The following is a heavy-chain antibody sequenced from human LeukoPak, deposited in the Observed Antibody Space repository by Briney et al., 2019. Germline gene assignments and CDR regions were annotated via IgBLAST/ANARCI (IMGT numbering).Heavy chain of an antibody. V-gene: IGHV3-7*01. CDR1: GFTLSSYW. CDR3: ARGYSSSWYVGSYYYYGMDV. D-gene: IGHD6-13*01. CDR2: IKQDGSEK. J-gene: IGHJ6*02. Sequence: GGSLTLSCAASGFTLSSYWMSWVRQAPGKGLEWVANIKQDGSEKYYVDSVKGRFTISRDNAKNSLYLQMNSLRAEDTAVYYCARGYSSSWYVGSYYYYGMDVWGQGTTVTVSS.